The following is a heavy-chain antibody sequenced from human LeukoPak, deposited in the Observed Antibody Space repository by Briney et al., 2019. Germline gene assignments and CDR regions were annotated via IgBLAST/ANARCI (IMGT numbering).Heavy chain of an antibody. V-gene: IGHV3-74*01. CDR3: ARDRSYSGNNDY. Sequence: GGSLRLSCAASGFTFSSYEMHWVRQAPGKGLVWVSRINSDGSSTSYADSVKGRFTISRDNAKNTLYLQMNSLRAEDTAVYYCARDRSYSGNNDYWGQGTLVTVSS. D-gene: IGHD5-18*01. CDR2: INSDGSST. J-gene: IGHJ4*02. CDR1: GFTFSSYE.